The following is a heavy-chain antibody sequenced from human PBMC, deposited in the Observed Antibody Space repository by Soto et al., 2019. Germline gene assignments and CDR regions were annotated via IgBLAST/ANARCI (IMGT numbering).Heavy chain of an antibody. J-gene: IGHJ6*02. CDR3: ARPGIRGVPNSAYYGMDV. Sequence: SVKVSCKASGGTFSSYAISWVRQAPGQGLEWMGGIIPIFGTANYGQKFQGRVTITADESTSTAYMELSSLRSEDTAVYYCARPGIRGVPNSAYYGMDVWGQGTTVTVSS. CDR2: IIPIFGTA. D-gene: IGHD3-10*01. V-gene: IGHV1-69*13. CDR1: GGTFSSYA.